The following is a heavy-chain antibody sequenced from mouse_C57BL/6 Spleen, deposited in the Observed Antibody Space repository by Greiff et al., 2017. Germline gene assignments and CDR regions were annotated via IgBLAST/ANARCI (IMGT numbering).Heavy chain of an antibody. J-gene: IGHJ2*01. Sequence: QVQLQQPGAELVKPGASVKLSCKASGYTFTSYWMQWVKQRSGQGLEWIGEIDPSDSYTNYNQKFKGKATLTVDTSSSTAYMQLSSLTSEDSAVYYCARRDYSNYAGFDYWGQGTTLTVSS. V-gene: IGHV1-50*01. CDR1: GYTFTSYW. CDR3: ARRDYSNYAGFDY. CDR2: IDPSDSYT. D-gene: IGHD2-5*01.